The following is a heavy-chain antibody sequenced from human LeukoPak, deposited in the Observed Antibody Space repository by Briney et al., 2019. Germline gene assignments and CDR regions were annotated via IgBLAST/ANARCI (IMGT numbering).Heavy chain of an antibody. CDR1: GFTFRNFA. J-gene: IGHJ4*02. V-gene: IGHV3-7*01. CDR3: SSRRYYFDY. CDR2: IKQDGSEK. Sequence: GGSLRLSCEASGFTFRNFAMNWVRQAPGKGLEWVANIKQDGSEKYYVDSVKGRFTISRDNAKNSLYLQMSSLRAEDTAVYCCSSRRYYFDYWGQGTLVTVSS.